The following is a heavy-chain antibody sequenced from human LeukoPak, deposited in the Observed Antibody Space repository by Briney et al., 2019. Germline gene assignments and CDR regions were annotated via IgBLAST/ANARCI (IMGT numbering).Heavy chain of an antibody. Sequence: GGSLRLSCEASGFTFSSYAMSWVRQAPGKGLEWVSAISGSGGSTYYADSVKGRFTISRDNSKNTLYLQMNSLRAEDTAVYYCARLWELHDAFDIWGQGTMVTVSS. V-gene: IGHV3-23*01. CDR1: GFTFSSYA. D-gene: IGHD1-26*01. J-gene: IGHJ3*02. CDR2: ISGSGGST. CDR3: ARLWELHDAFDI.